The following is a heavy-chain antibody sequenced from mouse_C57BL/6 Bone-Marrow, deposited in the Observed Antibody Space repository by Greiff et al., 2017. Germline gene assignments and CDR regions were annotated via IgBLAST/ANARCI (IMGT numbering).Heavy chain of an antibody. J-gene: IGHJ3*01. Sequence: QVQLQQSGAELVKPGASVKMSCKASGYTFTSYWITWVKQRPGQGLEWIGDIYPGSGSTNYNEKFKSKATLTVDTSSSTAYMQLSSLTSEDSAVYYCARSGITTVVATPFAYWGQGTLVTVSA. CDR3: ARSGITTVVATPFAY. D-gene: IGHD1-1*01. V-gene: IGHV1-55*01. CDR2: IYPGSGST. CDR1: GYTFTSYW.